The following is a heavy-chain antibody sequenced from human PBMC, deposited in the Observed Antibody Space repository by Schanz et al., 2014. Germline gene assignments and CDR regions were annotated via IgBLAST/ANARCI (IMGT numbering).Heavy chain of an antibody. J-gene: IGHJ3*02. CDR3: ARDRWDWNNAFDI. Sequence: EVQLLESGGALEQPGGSLRLSCAASGITFSDYAMSWVRQAPGKGLEWVSTIASGGSHTFYADSVTGRFTISRDNSKNIVYLQMNSLRAEDTAVYYCARDRWDWNNAFDIWGQGTMVTVSS. CDR1: GITFSDYA. CDR2: IASGGSHT. D-gene: IGHD1-1*01. V-gene: IGHV3-23*01.